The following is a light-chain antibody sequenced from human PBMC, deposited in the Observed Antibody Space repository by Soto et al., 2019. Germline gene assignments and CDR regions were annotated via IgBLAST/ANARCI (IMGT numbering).Light chain of an antibody. V-gene: IGKV3-20*01. Sequence: EMEMTQSPGTLSLSPGERATLSCRASQSVGSNYLAWYQQKPGQAPRLLIYGASSRATGIPDRFSGGGSGTDFTLTISRLEPEDFAVYYCQQFSSYPLTFGGGTKVDIK. J-gene: IGKJ4*01. CDR3: QQFSSYPLT. CDR1: QSVGSNY. CDR2: GAS.